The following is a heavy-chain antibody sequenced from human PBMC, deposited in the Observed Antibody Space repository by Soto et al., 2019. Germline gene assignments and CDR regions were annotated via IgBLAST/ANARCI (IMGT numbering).Heavy chain of an antibody. V-gene: IGHV3-21*01. J-gene: IGHJ4*02. CDR2: ISSSSSYI. CDR1: GFSFNTYG. Sequence: EVQLVESGGGLVRPGGSLRLSCAASGFSFNTYGMNWVRQAPGKGLEWVSSISSSSSYIYYAESLKGRFTISRDNAKNSLSLQMTSLGAEDTGIYYCARALDVGYLDYWGQGTLVTVSS. CDR3: ARALDVGYLDY. D-gene: IGHD1-1*01.